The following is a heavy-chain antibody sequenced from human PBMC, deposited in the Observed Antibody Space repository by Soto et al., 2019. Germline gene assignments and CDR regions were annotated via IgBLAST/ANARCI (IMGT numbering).Heavy chain of an antibody. CDR2: FDPEDGET. CDR1: GYTLTELS. D-gene: IGHD3-10*01. V-gene: IGHV1-24*01. CDR3: ATDSIMVRGVSH. Sequence: GASVKVSCKVSGYTLTELSMHWVRQAPGKGLEWMGGFDPEDGETIYAQKFQGRVTMTEDTSTDTAYMELSSLRSEDTAVYYCATDSIMVRGVSHWGQGTLVTVSS. J-gene: IGHJ4*02.